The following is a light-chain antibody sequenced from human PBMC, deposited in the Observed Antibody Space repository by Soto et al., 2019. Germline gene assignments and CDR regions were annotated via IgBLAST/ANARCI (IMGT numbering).Light chain of an antibody. J-gene: IGLJ1*01. V-gene: IGLV2-11*01. CDR2: GVS. CDR3: CSYADNYSYV. CDR1: SSDVGAYNY. Sequence: SVLTQPRSVSGSPGQSVTISCTGTSSDVGAYNYVSWYQQHPGKAPKLMTYGVSKRPSGVPDRFSGSKSGNTASLTISGLQAEDEADYYCCSYADNYSYVFGTGTKVTVL.